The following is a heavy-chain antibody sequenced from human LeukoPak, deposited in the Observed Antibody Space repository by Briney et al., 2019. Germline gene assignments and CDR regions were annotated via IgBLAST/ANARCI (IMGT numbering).Heavy chain of an antibody. V-gene: IGHV1-18*01. CDR3: ARIWAEFQVVCDF. CDR1: GYSFTSYL. Sequence: GASVKVSCKASGYSFTSYLISWVRQVPGQGLEWMGWISGHNGNTDYAQRFKDRVTLTTDTSSSTAYMELRSLTSDDTAVYFCARIWAEFQVVCDFWGQGTLVTVSP. CDR2: ISGHNGNT. J-gene: IGHJ4*02. D-gene: IGHD2-15*01.